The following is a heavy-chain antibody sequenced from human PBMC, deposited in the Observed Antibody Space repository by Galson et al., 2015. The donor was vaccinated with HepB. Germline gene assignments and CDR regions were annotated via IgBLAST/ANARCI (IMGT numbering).Heavy chain of an antibody. CDR2: IDWDDDK. D-gene: IGHD1-26*01. V-gene: IGHV2-70*11. J-gene: IGHJ3*02. Sequence: PALVKPTQTLTLTCTFSGFSLSTSGMCVSWIRQPPGKALEWLARIDWDDDKYYSTSLKTRLTISKDTSKNQVVLTMTNLDPVDTATYYCARGELGSGAFDIWGQGTMVTVSS. CDR1: GFSLSTSGMC. CDR3: ARGELGSGAFDI.